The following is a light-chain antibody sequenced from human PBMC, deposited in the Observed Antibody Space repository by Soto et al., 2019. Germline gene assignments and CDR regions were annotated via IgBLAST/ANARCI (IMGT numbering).Light chain of an antibody. CDR2: AAS. CDR1: QSISSY. V-gene: IGKV1-39*01. Sequence: DTQMTQSPSSLSASVGDRVTITCRASQSISSYLNWYQQKPGKAPKVLIYAASSLQSGVPSRFSGSGSGTDFTLTISSLQPEDFATYYCQQSYSMPRTFGQGTKVDIK. CDR3: QQSYSMPRT. J-gene: IGKJ1*01.